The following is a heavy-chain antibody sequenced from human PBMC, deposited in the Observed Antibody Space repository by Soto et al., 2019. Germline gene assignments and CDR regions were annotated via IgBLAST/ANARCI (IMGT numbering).Heavy chain of an antibody. Sequence: KPSETLSLTCTVSGGSISSSSYYWGWIRQPPGKGLEWIGSIYYSGSTYYSPSLKSRVTISVDTSKNQFSLKLSSVTAADTAVYYCARRIRYSSGYLDYWGQGTLVTVSS. CDR3: ARRIRYSSGYLDY. CDR2: IYYSGST. D-gene: IGHD3-22*01. J-gene: IGHJ4*02. V-gene: IGHV4-39*01. CDR1: GGSISSSSYY.